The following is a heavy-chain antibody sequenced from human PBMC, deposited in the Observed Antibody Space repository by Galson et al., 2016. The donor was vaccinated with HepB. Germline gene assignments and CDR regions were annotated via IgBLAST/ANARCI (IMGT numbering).Heavy chain of an antibody. CDR2: ISGSGGRI. J-gene: IGHJ4*02. D-gene: IGHD5-18*01. CDR1: GFTFGTYV. V-gene: IGHV3-23*01. CDR3: TKGGDNYFDY. Sequence: SLRLSCAASGFTFGTYVMTWVRQAPGKGLEWVSSISGSGGRISYADSVKGRFTVSRDNFKNTLYLQMNSLRAEDTAVYYCTKGGDNYFDYWGQGTLVTVSS.